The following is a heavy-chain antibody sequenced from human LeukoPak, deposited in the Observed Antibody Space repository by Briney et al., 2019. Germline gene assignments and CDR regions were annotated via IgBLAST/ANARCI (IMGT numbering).Heavy chain of an antibody. CDR2: IYYSGST. D-gene: IGHD3-10*01. CDR3: ARQVHVLLWFGELIHYFDY. J-gene: IGHJ4*02. V-gene: IGHV4-38-2*01. Sequence: SETLSLTCAVSDYSISNAYYWGWIRQPPGKGLEWIGSIYYSGSTYYNPSLKSRVTISVDTSKNQFSLKLSSVTAADTAVYYCARQVHVLLWFGELIHYFDYWGQGTLVTVSS. CDR1: DYSISNAYY.